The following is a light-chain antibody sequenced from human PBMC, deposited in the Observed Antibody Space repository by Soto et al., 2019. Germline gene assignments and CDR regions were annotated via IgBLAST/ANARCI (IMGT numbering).Light chain of an antibody. CDR3: QSYDSSLSYV. J-gene: IGLJ1*01. CDR2: SNT. Sequence: QAVVTQPPSVSGAPGQRVTISCTGSSSNIGAGYDVHWYQHLPGTAPKLLIFSNTNRPSGVPDRFSASKSGTSASLAITGLQAEDEADYYCQSYDSSLSYVFGPGTKLTVL. V-gene: IGLV1-40*01. CDR1: SSNIGAGYD.